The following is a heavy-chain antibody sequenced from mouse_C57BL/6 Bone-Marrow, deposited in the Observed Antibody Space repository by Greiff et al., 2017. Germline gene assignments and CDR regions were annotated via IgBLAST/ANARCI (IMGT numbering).Heavy chain of an antibody. CDR3: ARNPGDYYGSSLADY. CDR1: GFTFSSYG. Sequence: EVKVVESGGDLVKPGGSLKLSCAASGFTFSSYGMSWVRQTPDKRLEWVATISSGGSYTYYPDSVKGRFTISRDNAKNTLYLQMSSLKSEDTAMYYCARNPGDYYGSSLADYWGQGTTLTVSS. J-gene: IGHJ2*01. D-gene: IGHD1-1*01. CDR2: ISSGGSYT. V-gene: IGHV5-6*01.